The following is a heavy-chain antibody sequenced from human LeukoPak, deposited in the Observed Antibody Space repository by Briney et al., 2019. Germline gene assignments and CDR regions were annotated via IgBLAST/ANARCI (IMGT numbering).Heavy chain of an antibody. V-gene: IGHV3-30*03. D-gene: IGHD5-24*01. Sequence: GGSLRLSCVGSGFTFSRYGMHWVRQAPGKGLEWVAVISYDGRNKYYADSVRGRFTTSRGDSKNTLYLQIRSLRPEGTAVYYCARGEMTTDMDVWGQGTKVTVSS. CDR1: GFTFSRYG. J-gene: IGHJ6*02. CDR2: ISYDGRNK. CDR3: ARGEMTTDMDV.